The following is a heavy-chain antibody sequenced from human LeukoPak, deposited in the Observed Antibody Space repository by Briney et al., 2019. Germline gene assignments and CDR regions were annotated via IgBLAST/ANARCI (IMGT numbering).Heavy chain of an antibody. CDR2: ISSSSSYI. CDR1: GFTFSSYS. V-gene: IGHV3-21*01. Sequence: PGGSLRLSCAASGFTFSSYSMNWVRQAPGTGLERVSSISSSSSYIYYADSVKGRFTISRDNAKNSLYLQMNSLRAEDTAVYYCARKSDTGSWLFDYWGQGTLVTVSS. J-gene: IGHJ4*02. D-gene: IGHD6-13*01. CDR3: ARKSDTGSWLFDY.